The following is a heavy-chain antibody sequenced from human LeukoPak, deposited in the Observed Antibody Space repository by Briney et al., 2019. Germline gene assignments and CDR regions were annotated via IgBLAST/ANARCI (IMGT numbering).Heavy chain of an antibody. J-gene: IGHJ4*02. Sequence: GGSLRLSCVASGFTFSRDWMSWVRQAPGKGLEWVANIKEDGSAQYYADSVKGRFTISRDNTKNSLYLQMNSLTAEDTAMYYCARGWLVDGYRGLSYFDYWGQGTLVTVSS. CDR3: ARGWLVDGYRGLSYFDY. CDR1: GFTFSRDW. CDR2: IKEDGSAQ. D-gene: IGHD5-24*01. V-gene: IGHV3-7*01.